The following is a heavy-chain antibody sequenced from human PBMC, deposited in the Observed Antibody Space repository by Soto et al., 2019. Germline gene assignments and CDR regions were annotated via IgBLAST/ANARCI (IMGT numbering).Heavy chain of an antibody. V-gene: IGHV1-24*01. CDR3: ATLGGPNHVVVVAATQDAY. J-gene: IGHJ4*02. CDR1: GYTLTELS. CDR2: FDPEDGET. Sequence: ASVKVSCKVSGYTLTELSMHWVRQAPGKGLEWMGGFDPEDGETIYAQKFQGRVTMTEDTSTDTAYMELSSLRSEDTAVYYCATLGGPNHVVVVAATQDAYWGQGTLVTVSS. D-gene: IGHD2-15*01.